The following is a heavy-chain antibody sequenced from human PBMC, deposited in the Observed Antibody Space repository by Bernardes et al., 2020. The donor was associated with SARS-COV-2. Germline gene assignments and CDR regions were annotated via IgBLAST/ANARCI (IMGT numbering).Heavy chain of an antibody. CDR1: GYTFTNYD. CDR3: ARGPIGVAGTRVFDWFDP. J-gene: IGHJ5*02. CDR2: MNPDSGNT. Sequence: VKVSCKASGYTFTNYDINWVRQAAGQGLEWMGWMNPDSGNTGYAQKFQGRITMTRNTSISTAYMELSSLRSEDTAVYYCARGPIGVAGTRVFDWFDPWGQGTLVTVSS. V-gene: IGHV1-8*01. D-gene: IGHD6-19*01.